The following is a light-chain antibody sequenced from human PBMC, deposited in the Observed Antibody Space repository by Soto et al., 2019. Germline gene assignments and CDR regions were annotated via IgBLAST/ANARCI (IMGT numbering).Light chain of an antibody. CDR3: QQRATVPWT. J-gene: IGKJ1*01. Sequence: IVLTQSPATLSFSPGERATLSCRAGQSIAIYLAWYQQKSGQSPRLLIYDTFNRAPGIPYRFSGSGSGTDFPLTISSLEPEDFAVYYCQQRATVPWTFGKGKTVEIK. CDR2: DTF. V-gene: IGKV3-11*01. CDR1: QSIAIY.